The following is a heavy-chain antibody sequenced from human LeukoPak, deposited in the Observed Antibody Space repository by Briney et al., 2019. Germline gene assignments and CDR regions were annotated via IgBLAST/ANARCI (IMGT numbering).Heavy chain of an antibody. CDR3: ARPTWTNYMDV. J-gene: IGHJ6*03. CDR2: INRSGSTI. V-gene: IGHV3-48*03. CDR1: GFTLSSSE. Sequence: PGGSLRLSCAASGFTLSSSEMNWVRQAPGKGLEWVSYINRSGSTIFYADSVKGRFTISRDNAKNSVSLQVNSLRAEDTAVYFCARPTWTNYMDVWGKGTAVTISS. D-gene: IGHD3/OR15-3a*01.